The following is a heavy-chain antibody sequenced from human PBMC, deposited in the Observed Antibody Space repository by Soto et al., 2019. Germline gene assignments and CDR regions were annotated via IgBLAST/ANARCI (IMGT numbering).Heavy chain of an antibody. CDR3: AREDSSLSRVRH. J-gene: IGHJ4*02. V-gene: IGHV3-15*07. D-gene: IGHD6-6*01. CDR1: GFVFNGAW. CDR2: IKSGSYAGTA. Sequence: GSLRLSCVASGFVFNGAWMNWVRQAPGTGLEWVGRIKSGSYAGTADYAAPVKGRFIISRDDSKNTLYLQMNSLRAEDTAVYYCAREDSSLSRVRHWGQGTQVTVSS.